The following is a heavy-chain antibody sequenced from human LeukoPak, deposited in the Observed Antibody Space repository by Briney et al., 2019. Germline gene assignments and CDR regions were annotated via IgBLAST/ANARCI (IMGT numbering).Heavy chain of an antibody. CDR2: ISGSGGST. J-gene: IGHJ4*02. CDR1: GFTFSSYA. V-gene: IGHV3-23*01. Sequence: GGSLRLSCAASGFTFSSYAMSWVRQAPGKGLEWVSAISGSGGSTYYADSVKGRFTISRDNAKNSLYLQMNSLRVEDTAVYYCAGVNYWNYPFWGQGTLVTVSS. CDR3: AGVNYWNYPF. D-gene: IGHD1-7*01.